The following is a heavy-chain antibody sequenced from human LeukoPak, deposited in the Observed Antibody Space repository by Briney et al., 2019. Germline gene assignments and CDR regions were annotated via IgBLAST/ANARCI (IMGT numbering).Heavy chain of an antibody. D-gene: IGHD3-10*01. CDR3: AKDVVRGVMWYFDY. CDR2: IGDGGGST. Sequence: GGSVSLSCAPSGCTFTSCAMVGVPRAPGRGLEAVSPIGDGGGSTNYADSVKGRSTISRDNSKNTLYLQMNSLRSEDTAVYYCAKDVVRGVMWYFDYWGQGTLVTVSS. V-gene: IGHV3-23*01. CDR1: GCTFTSCA. J-gene: IGHJ4*02.